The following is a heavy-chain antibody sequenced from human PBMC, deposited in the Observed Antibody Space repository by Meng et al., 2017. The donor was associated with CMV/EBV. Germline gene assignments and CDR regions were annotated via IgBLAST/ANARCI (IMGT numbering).Heavy chain of an antibody. CDR1: GGSFSGSY. CDR3: ATRSISYRAEYYLQ. CDR2: INNSGGT. V-gene: IGHV4-34*01. Sequence: ESLKISCVVYGGSFSGSYWNWIRQSPGKGLEWIGEINNSGGTYYNPSLETRVAISIDTSKKQFSLKLNPVTAADSAVYYCATRSISYRAEYYLQWGQGTLVTVSS. D-gene: IGHD3-10*01. J-gene: IGHJ1*01.